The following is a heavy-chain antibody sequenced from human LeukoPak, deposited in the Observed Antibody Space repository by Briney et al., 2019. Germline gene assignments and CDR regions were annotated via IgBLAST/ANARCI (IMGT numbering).Heavy chain of an antibody. CDR3: ARLNTYYYDSSGYYYVSEWFDP. CDR1: GGSISSSSYY. CDR2: IYYSGST. J-gene: IGHJ5*02. Sequence: LETLSLTCTVSGGSISSSSYYWGWIRQPPGKGLEWIGSIYYSGSTNYNPSLKSRVTISVDTSKNQFSLKLSSVTAADTAVYYCARLNTYYYDSSGYYYVSEWFDPWGQGTLVTVSS. V-gene: IGHV4-39*07. D-gene: IGHD3-22*01.